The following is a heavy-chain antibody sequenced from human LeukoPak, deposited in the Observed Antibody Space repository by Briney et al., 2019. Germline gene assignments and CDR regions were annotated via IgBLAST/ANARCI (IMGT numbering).Heavy chain of an antibody. CDR1: GFTFSSYA. CDR2: ISGSGGST. V-gene: IGHV3-23*01. CDR3: ARDWGSGYRRYLFDY. D-gene: IGHD3-22*01. Sequence: GGSLRLSCAASGFTFSSYAMSWVRQAPGKGLEWVSAISGSGGSTYYADSVKGRFTISRDNSKNTLYLQMNSLRAEDTAVYYCARDWGSGYRRYLFDYWGQGTLVTVSS. J-gene: IGHJ4*02.